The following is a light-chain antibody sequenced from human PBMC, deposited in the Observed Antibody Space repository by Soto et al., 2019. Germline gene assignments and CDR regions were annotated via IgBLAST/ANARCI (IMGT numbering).Light chain of an antibody. V-gene: IGKV1-5*03. CDR3: QQYNTFLT. CDR2: KAS. J-gene: IGKJ4*01. CDR1: QSISSW. Sequence: DIQMTQSPSTLSASVGDRVTITFRASQSISSWLAWYQQKPGKAPKLLIYKASSLESGVPSRFSGSGSGTEFTLTISSLQPEDFATYYCQQYNTFLTFGGGTKVDI.